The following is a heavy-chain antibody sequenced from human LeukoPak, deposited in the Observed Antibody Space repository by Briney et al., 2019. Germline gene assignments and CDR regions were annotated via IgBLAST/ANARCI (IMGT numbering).Heavy chain of an antibody. D-gene: IGHD5-24*01. CDR3: ARTSVDGYAAY. V-gene: IGHV4-59*01. J-gene: IGHJ4*02. CDR1: GGSISTYY. CDR2: IYYSGST. Sequence: SETLSLTCTVSGGSISTYYWSWIRQSQGKGLEWIGNIYYSGSTNYNPSLKSRVTISVDTSKNQFSLKLSSVTAADTAVYYCARTSVDGYAAYWGQGTLVTVSS.